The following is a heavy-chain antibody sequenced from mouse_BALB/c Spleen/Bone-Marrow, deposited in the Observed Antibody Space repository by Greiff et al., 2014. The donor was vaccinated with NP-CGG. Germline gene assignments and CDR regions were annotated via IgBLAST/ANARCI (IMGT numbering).Heavy chain of an antibody. CDR1: GFTFSSFG. Sequence: VQLKDSGGGLVQPGGSRKLSCAASGFTFSSFGMHWVRQAPEKGLEWAAYISSGSSTIYYADTVKGRFTISRDNPKNTLFLQMTSLRSEDTAMYYCARLRRYYGYFDYWGQGTTLTVSS. CDR3: ARLRRYYGYFDY. V-gene: IGHV5-17*02. J-gene: IGHJ2*01. D-gene: IGHD1-1*01. CDR2: ISSGSSTI.